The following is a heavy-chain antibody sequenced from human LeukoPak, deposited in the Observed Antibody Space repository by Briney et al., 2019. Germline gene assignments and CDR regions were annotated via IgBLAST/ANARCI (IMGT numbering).Heavy chain of an antibody. D-gene: IGHD1-1*01. V-gene: IGHV3-74*01. J-gene: IGHJ4*02. CDR2: IDSDGYST. Sequence: GGSLRLSCAASRFTFNTYWMHWVRQAPGKGLVWVSRIDSDGYSTAYADSVKGRFTISRDNPKNTLYLQMNSLRAEDTAVYYCASEGTTGTTWGPDYWGQGTLVTVSS. CDR1: RFTFNTYW. CDR3: ASEGTTGTTWGPDY.